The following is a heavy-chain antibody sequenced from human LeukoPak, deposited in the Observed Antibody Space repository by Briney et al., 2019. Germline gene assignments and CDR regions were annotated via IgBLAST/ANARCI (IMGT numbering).Heavy chain of an antibody. D-gene: IGHD1-26*01. Sequence: GGSLRLSCAVSGFTFSNFWVSWVRQAPGKGLEWVANIQQDGSAKHYLDSVKGRFPISRDNAKNSVFLQMNSLRAEDTALYYCVREYIGSSDFDYWGQGTLVTVSS. V-gene: IGHV3-7*04. CDR2: IQQDGSAK. CDR3: VREYIGSSDFDY. CDR1: GFTFSNFW. J-gene: IGHJ4*02.